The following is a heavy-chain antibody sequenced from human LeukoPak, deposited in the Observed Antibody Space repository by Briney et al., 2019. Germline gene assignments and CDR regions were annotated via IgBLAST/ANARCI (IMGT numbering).Heavy chain of an antibody. V-gene: IGHV3-11*04. Sequence: PGGSLRLSCAASGFIFSDYYLIWIRQAPGKGLEWISYISSSGRTIYYADSVKGRFTISRDNAKNSLYLQMNSLRAEDSAVYYCARQLRRYYYDTSGYNDWGQGTLVTVSS. J-gene: IGHJ4*02. CDR2: ISSSGRTI. CDR1: GFIFSDYY. CDR3: ARQLRRYYYDTSGYND. D-gene: IGHD3-22*01.